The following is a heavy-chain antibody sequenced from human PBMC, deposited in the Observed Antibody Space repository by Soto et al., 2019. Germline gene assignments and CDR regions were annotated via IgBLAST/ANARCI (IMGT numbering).Heavy chain of an antibody. CDR2: ISYSGST. D-gene: IGHD3-10*01. J-gene: IGHJ5*02. CDR3: ASTTMVRGVINAWFDP. V-gene: IGHV4-59*01. Sequence: SDTLSLTCTVSGGSLSRYYWSWIRQPPGKGLEWIGYISYSGSTNYNPSLKSRVTISVDTSKNQFSLKLSSVTAADTAVYYCASTTMVRGVINAWFDPWGQGTLVTVSS. CDR1: GGSLSRYY.